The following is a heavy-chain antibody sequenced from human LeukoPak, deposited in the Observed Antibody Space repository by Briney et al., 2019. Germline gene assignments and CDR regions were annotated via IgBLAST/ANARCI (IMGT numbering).Heavy chain of an antibody. CDR2: IYYSGST. J-gene: IGHJ4*02. V-gene: IGHV4-59*02. CDR1: GASVTDYY. D-gene: IGHD5-24*01. Sequence: SETLSLTCTVSGASVTDYYWSWIRQPPGKGLEWIGYIYYSGSTNYNPSLKSRVTISVDTSKNQFSLKLSSVTAADTAVYYCARAYGGDGYTTDYWGQGTLVTVSS. CDR3: ARAYGGDGYTTDY.